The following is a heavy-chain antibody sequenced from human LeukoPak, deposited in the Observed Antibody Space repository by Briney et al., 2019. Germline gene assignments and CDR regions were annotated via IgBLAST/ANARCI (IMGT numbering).Heavy chain of an antibody. J-gene: IGHJ6*03. CDR1: GGSISSGSYY. Sequence: SETLSLTCTVSGGSISSGSYYWSWIRQPAGKVLEWIGRIYTSGSTNYNPSLKSRVTISVDTSKNQFSLKLSYVTAADTAVYYCARVDYDFWSGSYYYYYYMDVWGKGTTVTVSS. V-gene: IGHV4-61*02. CDR2: IYTSGST. CDR3: ARVDYDFWSGSYYYYYYMDV. D-gene: IGHD3-3*01.